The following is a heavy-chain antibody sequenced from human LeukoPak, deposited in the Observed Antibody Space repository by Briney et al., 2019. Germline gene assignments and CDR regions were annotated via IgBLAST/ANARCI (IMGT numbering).Heavy chain of an antibody. CDR1: GGSISSNSYY. Sequence: SETLSLTCTVSGGSISSNSYYWGWIRQPPGKGLEWIGSFYSSAITYHNPSLKSRVTISVDTSKNQFSLKLNSVTAADTAVYYCVRTLKFITMTIVVSFDYWGQGTLVTVSS. D-gene: IGHD3-22*01. J-gene: IGHJ4*02. CDR2: FYSSAIT. V-gene: IGHV4-39*07. CDR3: VRTLKFITMTIVVSFDY.